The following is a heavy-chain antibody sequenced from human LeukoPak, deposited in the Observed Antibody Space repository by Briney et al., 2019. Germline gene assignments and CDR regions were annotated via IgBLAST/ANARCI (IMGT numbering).Heavy chain of an antibody. Sequence: KPSETLSLTCTVSGGSISSYYWSWIRQPPGKGLEWIGYIYYSGSTNYNPSLKSRVTISVDTSKNQFSLKLSSLTAADTAVYYCARVSWFGELFQYYFDYWGQGTLVTVSS. V-gene: IGHV4-59*01. J-gene: IGHJ4*02. CDR3: ARVSWFGELFQYYFDY. CDR1: GGSISSYY. CDR2: IYYSGST. D-gene: IGHD3-10*01.